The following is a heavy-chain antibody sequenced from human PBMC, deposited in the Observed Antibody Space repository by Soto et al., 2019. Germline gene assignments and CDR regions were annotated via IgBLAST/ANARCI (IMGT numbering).Heavy chain of an antibody. D-gene: IGHD6-19*01. CDR3: ARADAAVAPYFDY. CDR1: GFTFSSYA. V-gene: IGHV3-30-3*01. J-gene: IGHJ4*02. CDR2: ISYDGSNK. Sequence: GGSLRLSCAASGFTFSSYAMHWVRQAPGKGLEWVAVISYDGSNKYYADSVKGRFTISRDNSKNTLYLQMNSLRAEDTAVYYCARADAAVAPYFDYWGQGTLVTVSS.